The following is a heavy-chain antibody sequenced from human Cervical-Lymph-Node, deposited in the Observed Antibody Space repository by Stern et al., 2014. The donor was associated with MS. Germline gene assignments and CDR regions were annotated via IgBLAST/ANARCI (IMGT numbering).Heavy chain of an antibody. J-gene: IGHJ4*02. V-gene: IGHV3-15*01. CDR2: IHTKSEYETA. CDR3: TTRYYDSWSGYYRDVD. Sequence: EVQLVESGGGLVKPGGSLRLSCAASGFTFNNAWIIWVRQAQGKGLEWVGSIHTKSEYETADLAAPVKCRFSLSRYYSKNTVYLQMNSLKTEDTAVYHCTTRYYDSWSGYYRDVDWGQGTLVTVSS. D-gene: IGHD3-3*01. CDR1: GFTFNNAW.